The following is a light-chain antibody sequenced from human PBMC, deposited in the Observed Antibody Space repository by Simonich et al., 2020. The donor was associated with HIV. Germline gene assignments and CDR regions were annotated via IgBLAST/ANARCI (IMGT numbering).Light chain of an antibody. CDR1: KVGDKS. J-gene: IGLJ2*01. V-gene: IGLV3-1*01. CDR3: QAWDGSTVV. CDR2: QDS. Sequence: SYELTQPPSVSVSPGQTASITCSGEKVGDKSACWYQQKPGQSPVLVIYQDSKRPSGIPERFSGSNSGNTATLTISGTQAMDEADYYCQAWDGSTVVFGGGTKLTVL.